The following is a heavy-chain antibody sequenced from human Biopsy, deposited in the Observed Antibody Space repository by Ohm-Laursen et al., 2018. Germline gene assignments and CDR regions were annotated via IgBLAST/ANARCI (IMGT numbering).Heavy chain of an antibody. CDR1: GDSISSYY. Sequence: GTLSLTCTVSGDSISSYYWSWIRQPPGKGLEWIGYVYYTGSTDYNPSLQSRVTISVDTSKNHFSLRLRSVTPADTAIYCARDRGYYSDRTVPGYFDPWGRGTLVTVSS. CDR2: VYYTGST. J-gene: IGHJ2*01. D-gene: IGHD3-22*01. CDR3: ARDRGYYSDRTVPGYFDP. V-gene: IGHV4-59*01.